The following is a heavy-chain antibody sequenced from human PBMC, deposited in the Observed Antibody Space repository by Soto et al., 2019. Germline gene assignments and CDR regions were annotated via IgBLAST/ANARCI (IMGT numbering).Heavy chain of an antibody. Sequence: SETLSLTCTVSGGTISSGGYYWSRNSKHPGKGLEWIGYIYYSGSTYYNPSLKSRVTISVDTSKNQFSLKLSSVTAADTAVYYCARGPISGDPAGYFDYWGQGTLVTVSS. J-gene: IGHJ4*02. CDR3: ARGPISGDPAGYFDY. CDR2: IYYSGST. V-gene: IGHV4-31*03. D-gene: IGHD4-17*01. CDR1: GGTISSGGYY.